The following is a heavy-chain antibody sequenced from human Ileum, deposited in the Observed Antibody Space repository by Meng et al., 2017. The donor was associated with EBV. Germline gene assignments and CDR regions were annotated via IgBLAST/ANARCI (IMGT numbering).Heavy chain of an antibody. V-gene: IGHV3-74*01. CDR3: VRGLSGPQQLTGGY. Sequence: VQLVGCGVGLGQPGGSLRLSCATSVFTFVCYWMRLVCQGTGKGLVLVSRLDSGGTNTAYADSVKGRFTISRDNDKNTLSLQMNSLRAEDTAVYYCVRGLSGPQQLTGGYWGQGTLVTVSS. CDR2: LDSGGTNT. J-gene: IGHJ4*02. D-gene: IGHD6-13*01. CDR1: VFTFVCYW.